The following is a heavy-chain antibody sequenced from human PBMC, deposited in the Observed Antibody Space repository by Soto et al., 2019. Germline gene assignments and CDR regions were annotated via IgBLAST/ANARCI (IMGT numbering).Heavy chain of an antibody. Sequence: SETLSLTCAVSGGSISSGGYSWSWIRQPPGKGLEWIGYIYHSGSTYYNPSLKSRVTISVDRSKNQFSLKLSSVTAADTAVYSCASGLYYYDSSGFDYWGQGTLVTVSS. D-gene: IGHD3-22*01. CDR2: IYHSGST. J-gene: IGHJ4*02. V-gene: IGHV4-30-2*01. CDR3: ASGLYYYDSSGFDY. CDR1: GGSISSGGYS.